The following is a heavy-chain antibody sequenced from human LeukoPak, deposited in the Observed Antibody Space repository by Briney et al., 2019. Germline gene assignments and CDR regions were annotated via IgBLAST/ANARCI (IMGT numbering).Heavy chain of an antibody. Sequence: SVKVSCKASGGTFSSYAISWVRQAPGQGLEWMGRIIPIFGTANYAQKFQGRVTITTDESTSTAYMELSSLRSEDTAVYYCASRRWDDSDFDYWGQGTLVTVSS. J-gene: IGHJ4*02. CDR1: GGTFSSYA. CDR2: IIPIFGTA. V-gene: IGHV1-69*05. D-gene: IGHD1-26*01. CDR3: ASRRWDDSDFDY.